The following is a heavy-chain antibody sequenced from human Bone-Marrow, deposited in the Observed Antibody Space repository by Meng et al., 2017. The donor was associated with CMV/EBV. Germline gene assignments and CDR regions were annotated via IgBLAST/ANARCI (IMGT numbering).Heavy chain of an antibody. V-gene: IGHV4-34*01. Sequence: SETLSLTCAVYGGSFSGYYWSWIRQPPGKGLEWIGEINHSGSTNYNPSLKSRVTISVDTSKNQFSLKLSSVTAADTAVYYCAANGGASGDAFDIWGQGTMVTVSS. J-gene: IGHJ3*02. CDR2: INHSGST. CDR1: GGSFSGYY. CDR3: AANGGASGDAFDI. D-gene: IGHD6-25*01.